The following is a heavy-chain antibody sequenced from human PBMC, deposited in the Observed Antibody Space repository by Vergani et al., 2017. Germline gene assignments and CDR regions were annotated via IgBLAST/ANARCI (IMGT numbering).Heavy chain of an antibody. CDR2: IKQDGSEN. V-gene: IGHV3-7*03. Sequence: EVQLVESGGGLVQPGGSLRLSCAASGLTFSSYWMSWVRQAPGKGLEWVANIKQDGSENYYVDSVKGRFTISRDNAKNSLYLQMDSLRAEDTAVYYCARAYCSRTSCYFDYWGQGTLVTVSS. J-gene: IGHJ4*02. CDR1: GLTFSSYW. D-gene: IGHD2-2*01. CDR3: ARAYCSRTSCYFDY.